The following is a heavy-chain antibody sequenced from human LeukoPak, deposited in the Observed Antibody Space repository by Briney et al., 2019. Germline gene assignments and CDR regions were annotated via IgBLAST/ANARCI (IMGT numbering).Heavy chain of an antibody. CDR3: ATEQWLDGNAFDI. D-gene: IGHD6-19*01. CDR1: GFTFSNYA. CDR2: ISYDGSQK. J-gene: IGHJ3*02. V-gene: IGHV3-30*04. Sequence: GGSLRLSCAASGFTFSNYAMHWVPQAPGKGLEWVAVISYDGSQKYHADSVKGRFTISRDNSKNTLFLQMNSLRPEDTAVYYCATEQWLDGNAFDIWGKGTMVTVSS.